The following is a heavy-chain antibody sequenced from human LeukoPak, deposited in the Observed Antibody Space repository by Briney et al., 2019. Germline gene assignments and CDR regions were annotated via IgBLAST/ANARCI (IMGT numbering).Heavy chain of an antibody. D-gene: IGHD4-23*01. CDR3: ARGEGDSGGNFVGDY. V-gene: IGHV3-21*04. CDR1: GFTFSSYS. CDR2: ISSSSNYI. Sequence: GGSLRLSCAASGFTFSSYSMNWVRQAPGKELEWVSSISSSSNYIYYADSVKGRFTLSRDNAKNSLWLQMNSLRAEDRAVYYCARGEGDSGGNFVGDYWGQGTLVTVSS. J-gene: IGHJ4*02.